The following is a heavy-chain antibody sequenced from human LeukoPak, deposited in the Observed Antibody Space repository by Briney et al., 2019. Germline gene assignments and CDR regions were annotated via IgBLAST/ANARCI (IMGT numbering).Heavy chain of an antibody. CDR2: INHSGST. J-gene: IGHJ3*02. CDR3: ARDKGYYDSSGYLKAFDI. V-gene: IGHV4-34*01. CDR1: GGSFSGYY. Sequence: NPSETLSLTCAVYGGSFSGYYWSWIRQPPGKGLEWIGEINHSGSTNYNPSLKSRVTISVDTSKNQFSLKLSSVTAADTAVYYCARDKGYYDSSGYLKAFDIWGQGTMVTVSS. D-gene: IGHD3-22*01.